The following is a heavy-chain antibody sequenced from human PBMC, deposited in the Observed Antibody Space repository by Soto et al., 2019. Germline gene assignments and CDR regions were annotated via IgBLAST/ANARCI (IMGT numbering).Heavy chain of an antibody. Sequence: PGESLKISCKGFGYRFSSYWINWVRQMPGKGLEWMGRIDPSDSYINYSPSFQGHVTISVDNSISTAYLQWSSLKDSDTAMYYCARRLGTSWFDPWGQGTQVTVSS. CDR2: IDPSDSYI. J-gene: IGHJ5*02. CDR1: GYRFSSYW. D-gene: IGHD6-13*01. V-gene: IGHV5-10-1*01. CDR3: ARRLGTSWFDP.